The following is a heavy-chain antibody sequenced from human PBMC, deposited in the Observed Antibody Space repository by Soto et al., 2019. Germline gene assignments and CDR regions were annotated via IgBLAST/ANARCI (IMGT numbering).Heavy chain of an antibody. J-gene: IGHJ6*02. CDR3: ARVGYYDILTGYYSQLYYYYGMDV. CDR2: IYYSGST. Sequence: SETLSLTCTVSGGSISSSSYYWGWIRQPPGKGLEWIGSIYYSGSTYYNPSLKSRVTISVDTSKNQFSLKLSSVTAADTAVYYCARVGYYDILTGYYSQLYYYYGMDVWGQGTTVTVSS. D-gene: IGHD3-9*01. V-gene: IGHV4-39*01. CDR1: GGSISSSSYY.